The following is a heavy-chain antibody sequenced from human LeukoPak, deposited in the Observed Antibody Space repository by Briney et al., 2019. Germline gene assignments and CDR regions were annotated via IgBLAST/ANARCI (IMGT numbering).Heavy chain of an antibody. CDR2: IKEDGSEK. V-gene: IGHV3-7*01. D-gene: IGHD3-10*01. Sequence: GGSLRLSCAASGFSFRSYGMSWVRQAPGKGLEWVANIKEDGSEKYYVDSVKGRFTISRDNAKKSLYLQLSRLRAEDTAMYYSSSGSSFLDYWGQETRDSVSS. J-gene: IGHJ4*02. CDR1: GFSFRSYG. CDR3: SSGSSFLDY.